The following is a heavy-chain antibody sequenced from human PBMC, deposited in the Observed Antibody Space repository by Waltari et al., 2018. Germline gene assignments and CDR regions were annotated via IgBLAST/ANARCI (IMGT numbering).Heavy chain of an antibody. D-gene: IGHD3-22*01. Sequence: EVQLLESGGGLVQPGGSLRLSWGASGFTVSSYAMSWVRQAPGKGLEGGSTRRATGLRTESADSGKGRLTISRDNSKNTLYRQMNTLGAEDTAVYSCAGAYDTTNNFGDYYVDLWCRGTPRTVPS. CDR1: GFTVSSYA. V-gene: IGHV3-23*01. CDR3: AGAYDTTNNFGDYYVDL. CDR2: RRATGLRT. J-gene: IGHJ2*01.